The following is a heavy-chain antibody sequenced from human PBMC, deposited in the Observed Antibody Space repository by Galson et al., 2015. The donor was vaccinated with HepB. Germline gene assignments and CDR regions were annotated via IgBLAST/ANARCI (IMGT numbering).Heavy chain of an antibody. CDR1: GFIFNNYA. V-gene: IGHV3-23*01. CDR3: ARDRVNWSERGGNWFDP. CDR2: ISGRGGTT. Sequence: SLRLSCAASGFIFNNYAMIWVRQAPGKGLEFVSAISGRGGTTFYGDSVKGRFTISRDNSKDTLYLQMNSLRAEDTAVYYCARDRVNWSERGGNWFDPWGQGTLVTVSS. J-gene: IGHJ5*02. D-gene: IGHD3-3*01.